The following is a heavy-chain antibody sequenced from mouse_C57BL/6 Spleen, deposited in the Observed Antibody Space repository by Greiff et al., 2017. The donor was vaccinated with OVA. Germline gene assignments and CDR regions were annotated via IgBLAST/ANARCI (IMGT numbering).Heavy chain of an antibody. CDR2: IRSKSNNYAT. CDR1: GFSFNTYA. CDR3: VRHWDGYYEGWYFDV. Sequence: GGGLVQPKGSLKLSCAASGFSFNTYAMNWVRQAPGKGLEWVARIRSKSNNYATYYADSVKDRFTISRDDSESMLYLQMNNLKTEDTAMYYCVRHWDGYYEGWYFDVWGTGTTVTVSS. J-gene: IGHJ1*03. V-gene: IGHV10-1*01. D-gene: IGHD2-3*01.